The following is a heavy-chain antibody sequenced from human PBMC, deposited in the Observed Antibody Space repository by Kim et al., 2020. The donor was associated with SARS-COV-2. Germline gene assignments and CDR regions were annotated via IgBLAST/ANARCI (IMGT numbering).Heavy chain of an antibody. CDR3: GKGGALDYYYSGRRMDV. V-gene: IGHV3-23*01. D-gene: IGHD3-10*01. Sequence: SVKDHFTISRDNSKNTVYLQMNSLRVEDTAVYYCGKGGALDYYYSGRRMDVWGHGTTVTVSS. J-gene: IGHJ6*02.